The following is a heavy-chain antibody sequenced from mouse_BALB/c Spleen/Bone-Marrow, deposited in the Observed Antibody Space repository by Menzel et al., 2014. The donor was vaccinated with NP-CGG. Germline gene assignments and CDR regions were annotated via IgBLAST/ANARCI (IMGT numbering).Heavy chain of an antibody. CDR2: IHPSDSET. CDR3: ARFGNYEGFAY. Sequence: VQLQESGAELVRPGASVKLSCRASGYSFTNYWMNWVKQRPGQGLEWIGMIHPSDSETRLNQKFKDKATLTVHKSSSTAYMQLSSPTSEDSAVYYCARFGNYEGFAYWGQGTLVTVSA. CDR1: GYSFTNYW. J-gene: IGHJ3*01. V-gene: IGHV1-74*01. D-gene: IGHD2-1*01.